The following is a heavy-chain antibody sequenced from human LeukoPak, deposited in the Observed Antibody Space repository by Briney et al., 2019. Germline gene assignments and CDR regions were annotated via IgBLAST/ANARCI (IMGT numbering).Heavy chain of an antibody. J-gene: IGHJ6*02. CDR1: GFTFSSYA. V-gene: IGHV3-23*01. Sequence: GGSLRLYCAASGFTFSSYAMSWVRQATGKGLEWVSAISGSGGTTYYADSVEGRFIISRDNSKNTLYLQMNSLRAEDTAVYYCAKVGARGYYYYGMDVWGQGTTVTVSS. D-gene: IGHD1-26*01. CDR3: AKVGARGYYYYGMDV. CDR2: ISGSGGTT.